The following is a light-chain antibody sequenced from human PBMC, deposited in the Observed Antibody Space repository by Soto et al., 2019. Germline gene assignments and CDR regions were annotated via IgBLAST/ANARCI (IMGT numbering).Light chain of an antibody. CDR3: QSCDNSLSGRVV. Sequence: QSVLTQPPSVSGAPGQRVTISCTGSSTNIGAGYDVPWYQQLPGTAPKLLIYVNSNRPSGVPDRFSGSKSGTSASLAITGLQVEDEADYYCQSCDNSLSGRVVFGGGTQLTVL. CDR2: VNS. V-gene: IGLV1-40*01. CDR1: STNIGAGYD. J-gene: IGLJ2*01.